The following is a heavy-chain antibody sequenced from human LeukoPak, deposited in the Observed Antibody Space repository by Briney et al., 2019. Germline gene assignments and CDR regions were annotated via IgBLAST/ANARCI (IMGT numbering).Heavy chain of an antibody. D-gene: IGHD1-1*01. CDR1: GYTFTDYY. V-gene: IGHV1-2*02. CDR2: INPNSAGT. CDR3: ARDPTGTKDY. J-gene: IGHJ4*02. Sequence: ASVKVSCKASGYTFTDYYMHWVRQAPGQGLEWMGWINPNSAGTKYAQKFQDRVTMTRDTSISTAYMELNRLRSDDTAIYYCARDPTGTKDYWGQGTLVTVSS.